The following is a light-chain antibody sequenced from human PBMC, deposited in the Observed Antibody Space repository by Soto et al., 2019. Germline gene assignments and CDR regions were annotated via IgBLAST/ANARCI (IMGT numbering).Light chain of an antibody. V-gene: IGLV2-14*03. Sequence: QSALTQPASVSGSPGQSITISCTGTSSDVGGYNYVFWYQQHPGKAPKLMIYAVSDRPSGVSNRFSGSKSGDTASLTISGLQAEDEADYYCSSYTSSSTLVLFGGGTKVTVL. CDR3: SSYTSSSTLVL. CDR1: SSDVGGYNY. J-gene: IGLJ2*01. CDR2: AVS.